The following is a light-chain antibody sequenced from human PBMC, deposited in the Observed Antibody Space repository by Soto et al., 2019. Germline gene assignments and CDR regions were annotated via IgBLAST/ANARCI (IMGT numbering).Light chain of an antibody. CDR1: QSVSTK. Sequence: EIVMTQSPATLSVSPGERVTFSCRASQSVSTKLAWYQHKPGQAPSLLISGASTGATGIPARFSGSGFGTEFTLTINSLQSEDFAIYYCQQYHQWPVTFGGGTKVVI. CDR3: QQYHQWPVT. J-gene: IGKJ4*01. CDR2: GAS. V-gene: IGKV3-15*01.